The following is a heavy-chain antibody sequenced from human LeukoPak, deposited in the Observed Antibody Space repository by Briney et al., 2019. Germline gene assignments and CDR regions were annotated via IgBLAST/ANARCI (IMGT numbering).Heavy chain of an antibody. Sequence: ASVKVSCKASGYTFTGYYMHWVRQAPGQGLEWMGWINPNSGGTNYAQKFQGRVTMTRDTSISTAYMELSRLRSDDTAVYYCARGAGKRVAGPYYWGQGTLVTVSS. V-gene: IGHV1-2*02. J-gene: IGHJ4*02. CDR3: ARGAGKRVAGPYY. D-gene: IGHD6-13*01. CDR2: INPNSGGT. CDR1: GYTFTGYY.